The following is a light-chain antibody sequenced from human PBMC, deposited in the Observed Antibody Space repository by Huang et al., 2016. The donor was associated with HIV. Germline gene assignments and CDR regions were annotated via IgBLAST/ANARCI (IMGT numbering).Light chain of an antibody. CDR2: GAS. V-gene: IGKV3-15*01. Sequence: EIVMTQSPATLSVSPGVRATPSCRASQSVSSNLAWYQQKPGQAPRLLIYGASTRGTGIPARFSGSGSGTECTLTVSSLQSEDFAVYYCQQYNNWPPITFGQGTRLEIK. CDR3: QQYNNWPPIT. CDR1: QSVSSN. J-gene: IGKJ5*01.